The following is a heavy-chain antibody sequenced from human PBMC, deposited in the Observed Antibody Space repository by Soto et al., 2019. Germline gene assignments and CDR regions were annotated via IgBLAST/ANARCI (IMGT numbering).Heavy chain of an antibody. Sequence: RSSVKVSCKASGYTFTSYYMHWVRQAPGQGLEWMGIINPSGGSTSYAQKFQGRVAMTRDTSTSTVYMELSSLRSEDTAVYYRASSSSWYRVIWGQGTMVTVSS. CDR3: ASSSSWYRVI. CDR2: INPSGGST. V-gene: IGHV1-46*03. J-gene: IGHJ3*02. CDR1: GYTFTSYY. D-gene: IGHD6-13*01.